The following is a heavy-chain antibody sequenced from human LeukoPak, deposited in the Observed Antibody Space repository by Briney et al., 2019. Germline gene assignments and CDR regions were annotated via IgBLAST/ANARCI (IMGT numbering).Heavy chain of an antibody. CDR2: INPNSGGT. D-gene: IGHD2/OR15-2a*01. J-gene: IGHJ5*02. CDR1: GYTFTGYY. Sequence: ASVKVSCKASGYTFTGYYMHWVRQAPGQGLEWMGWINPNSGGTNYAQKFQGRVTMTRDTSISTAYMELSRLRSDGTAVYYCARGTSIINWFDPWGQGTLVTVSS. CDR3: ARGTSIINWFDP. V-gene: IGHV1-2*02.